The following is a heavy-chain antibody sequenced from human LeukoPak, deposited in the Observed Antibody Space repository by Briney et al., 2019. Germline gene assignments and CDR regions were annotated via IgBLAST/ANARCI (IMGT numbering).Heavy chain of an antibody. CDR3: AGRRVLPSWFDP. J-gene: IGHJ5*02. Sequence: SETLSLTCAVSGGSISSSNWWSWVRQPPGKGLEWIGEIYHSGSTNYNPSLKSRVTISVDKSKNQFSLKLSSVTAADTAVYYCAGRRVLPSWFDPWGQGTLVTVSS. CDR2: IYHSGST. V-gene: IGHV4-4*02. CDR1: GGSISSSNW.